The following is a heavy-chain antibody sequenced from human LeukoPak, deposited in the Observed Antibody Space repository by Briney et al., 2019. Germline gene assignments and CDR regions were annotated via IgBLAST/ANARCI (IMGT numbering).Heavy chain of an antibody. J-gene: IGHJ4*02. CDR2: IYYSGST. CDR1: GGSISSGGYY. D-gene: IGHD5-18*01. V-gene: IGHV4-31*03. Sequence: SETLSLTCTVSGGSISSGGYYWSWIRQHPGKGLEWIGYIYYSGSTYYNPSLKSRVTISVDTSKNQFSLKLSSVTAADTAVYYCARDRHVVDTAMVAAYYFDYWGQGTLVTVSS. CDR3: ARDRHVVDTAMVAAYYFDY.